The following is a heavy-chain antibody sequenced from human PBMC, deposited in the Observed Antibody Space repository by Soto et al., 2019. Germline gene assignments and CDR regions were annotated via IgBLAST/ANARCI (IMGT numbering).Heavy chain of an antibody. J-gene: IGHJ6*02. D-gene: IGHD6-13*01. Sequence: QVQLQESGPGLVKPSETLSLTCTVSGGSISRYYWSWIRQPPGKGLELLGYIYYSWSTNYNPSLKSLGTISVDTSKTQLSLKLSSVTAADTAVYYCARGYSSSWYVYYYGMDVWGQGTTVTVSS. CDR1: GGSISRYY. CDR2: IYYSWST. CDR3: ARGYSSSWYVYYYGMDV. V-gene: IGHV4-59*08.